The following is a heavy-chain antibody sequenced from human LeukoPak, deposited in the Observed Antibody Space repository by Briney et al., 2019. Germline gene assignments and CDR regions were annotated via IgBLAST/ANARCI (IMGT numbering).Heavy chain of an antibody. CDR3: ARHGGWSDP. CDR1: GGSISSSSYY. Sequence: SETLSLTCTVSGGSISSSSYYWGWIRQPPGKGLEWIGSIYYSGSTYYNPSLKSRVTISVDTSKNQFSLKLSSVTAADTAVYYCARHGGWSDPWGQGTLVTVSS. V-gene: IGHV4-39*01. D-gene: IGHD3-10*01. J-gene: IGHJ5*02. CDR2: IYYSGST.